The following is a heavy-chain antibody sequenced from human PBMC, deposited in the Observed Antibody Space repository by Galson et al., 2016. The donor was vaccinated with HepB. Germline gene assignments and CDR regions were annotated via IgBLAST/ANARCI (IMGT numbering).Heavy chain of an antibody. CDR2: ISYDAKNV. D-gene: IGHD2/OR15-2a*01. V-gene: IGHV3-30*03. CDR3: AADATTIVTAFDY. CDR1: GFSLSNSA. Sequence: SLRLSCAGSGFSLSNSAMHWVRQAPGRGLEWVAKISYDAKNVYYAESLRGRSAISRDYSKNALYLEINSLRAEDTAVYYCAADATTIVTAFDYWGQGTLVTVSS. J-gene: IGHJ4*02.